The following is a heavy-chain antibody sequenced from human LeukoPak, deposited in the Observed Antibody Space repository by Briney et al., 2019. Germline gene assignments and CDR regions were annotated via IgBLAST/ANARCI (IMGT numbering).Heavy chain of an antibody. Sequence: SETLSLTCTVSGGSISSYYWSWIRQPPGKGLEWIGYIYYSGSTNYNPSLKSRVTISVDTSKNQSSLKLSSVTAADTAVYYCARVVEVAGTYLDYWGQGTLVTVSS. V-gene: IGHV4-59*01. CDR2: IYYSGST. J-gene: IGHJ4*02. CDR1: GGSISSYY. D-gene: IGHD6-19*01. CDR3: ARVVEVAGTYLDY.